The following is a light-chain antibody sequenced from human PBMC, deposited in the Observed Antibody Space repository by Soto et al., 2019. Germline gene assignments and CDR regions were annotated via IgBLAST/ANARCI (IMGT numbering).Light chain of an antibody. Sequence: FVVTQSPDTLSLSPGETATLSCRASQSVSSSVAWYQHKPGQSPRLVVYSGYKRSAGIPARFSGSGSGTDFTLTITSLENDDFEVYYCQQRYSWIRVFGPGTKVDSK. CDR3: QQRYSWIRV. V-gene: IGKV3-11*01. CDR2: SGY. J-gene: IGKJ1*01. CDR1: QSVSSS.